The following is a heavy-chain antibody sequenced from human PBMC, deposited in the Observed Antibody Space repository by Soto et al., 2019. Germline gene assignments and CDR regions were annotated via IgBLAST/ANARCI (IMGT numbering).Heavy chain of an antibody. D-gene: IGHD3-22*01. CDR3: ARSAIVVVPPGFDP. J-gene: IGHJ5*02. CDR2: INAGNGNT. Sequence: ASVKVSCKASGYTFTSYAMHWVRQAPGQRLEWMGWINAGNGNTKYSQKFQGRVTITRDTSTSTVYMELSSLRSEDTAVYYCARSAIVVVPPGFDPWGQGTLVTVSS. V-gene: IGHV1-3*01. CDR1: GYTFTSYA.